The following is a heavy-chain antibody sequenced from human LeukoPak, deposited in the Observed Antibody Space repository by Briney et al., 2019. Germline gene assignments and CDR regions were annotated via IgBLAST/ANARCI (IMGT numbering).Heavy chain of an antibody. CDR1: GFTFRAHG. J-gene: IGHJ1*01. CDR2: ISYDGSNK. D-gene: IGHD6-13*01. Sequence: GGSLRLSCAASGFTFRAHGMDWVRQAPGKGLEWVAVISYDGSNKYYADSVKGRFTISRDNSKNTLYLQMNSLRAEDTAVYYCARARIAAATAYFQHWGQGTLVTVSS. CDR3: ARARIAAATAYFQH. V-gene: IGHV3-30*03.